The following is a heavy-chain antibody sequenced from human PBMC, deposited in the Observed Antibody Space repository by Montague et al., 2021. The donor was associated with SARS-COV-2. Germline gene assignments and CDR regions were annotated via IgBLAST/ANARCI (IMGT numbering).Heavy chain of an antibody. CDR3: ARSHYSVSWCPD. J-gene: IGHJ4*02. D-gene: IGHD5/OR15-5a*01. CDR2: ISYTGHT. CDR1: GGSFSGYF. Sequence: SETLSLTCAIYGGSFSGYFWSWIRQSPGKGLEWIGEISYTGHTRYNPSLQSRVSISGDSSENQFSLNLTSVTAADTAVYYCARSHYSVSWCPDWGQGTLVTVSS. V-gene: IGHV4-34*01.